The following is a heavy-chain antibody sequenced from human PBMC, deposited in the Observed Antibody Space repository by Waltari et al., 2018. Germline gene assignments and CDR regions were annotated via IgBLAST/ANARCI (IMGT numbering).Heavy chain of an antibody. CDR2: IYYSWST. J-gene: IGHJ5*02. CDR3: APASHYYDSSGYYP. Sequence: QLQLQESGPGLVKPSETLSLTCTVSGGSISSSSSYWGWIRQPPGKGLECMWSIYYSWSTYYNPSLNSRVTISVDTSKNQFSLKLSSVTAADTAVYYCAPASHYYDSSGYYPWGQGTLVTVSS. V-gene: IGHV4-39*07. D-gene: IGHD3-22*01. CDR1: GGSISSSSSY.